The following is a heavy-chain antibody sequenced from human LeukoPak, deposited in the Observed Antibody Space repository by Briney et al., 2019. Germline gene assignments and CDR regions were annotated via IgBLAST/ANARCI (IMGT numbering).Heavy chain of an antibody. CDR2: IYNSGST. D-gene: IGHD2-15*01. Sequence: PSETLSPTCTVSGYSISSGYYWGWIRQPPGKGLEWIGNIYNSGSTYYNPSLKSRVTISVDTSKNQFSLKLSSVTAADTAVYYCARWAVVTANYFDYWGQGTLVTVSS. J-gene: IGHJ4*02. V-gene: IGHV4-38-2*02. CDR1: GYSISSGYY. CDR3: ARWAVVTANYFDY.